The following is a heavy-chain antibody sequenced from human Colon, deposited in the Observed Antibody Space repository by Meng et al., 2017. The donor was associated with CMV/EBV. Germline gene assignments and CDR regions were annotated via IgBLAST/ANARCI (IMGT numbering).Heavy chain of an antibody. CDR1: GFPLNSHG. J-gene: IGHJ4*02. V-gene: IGHV4-34*01. CDR3: ARSPGFWSLDY. CDR2: ISYSGST. Sequence: ESLKISCAVSGFPLNSHGMHWVRQPPGKGLEWIGEISYSGSTKYNPSLQSRVTISSDTTNNRFSLRLNSVTAADTGVYFCARSPGFWSLDYWGRGTLVTVSS. D-gene: IGHD2-8*02.